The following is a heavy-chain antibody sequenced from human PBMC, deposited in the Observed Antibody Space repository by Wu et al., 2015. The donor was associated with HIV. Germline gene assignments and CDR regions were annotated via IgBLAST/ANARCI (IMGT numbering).Heavy chain of an antibody. J-gene: IGHJ6*03. V-gene: IGHV1-69*11. CDR3: ATVPRSGTKYYYYMDV. CDR1: GGTFGSYA. CDR2: IISVLHRP. Sequence: QVQLVQSGAEVKKPGSSVKVSCKASGGTFGSYAISWVRLAPGLGLEWVGGIISVLHRPNYAQKFQGRVTITADESTSTVYMELSSLRSEDTAVYYCATVPRSGTKYYYYMDVWGGGTDGHRL.